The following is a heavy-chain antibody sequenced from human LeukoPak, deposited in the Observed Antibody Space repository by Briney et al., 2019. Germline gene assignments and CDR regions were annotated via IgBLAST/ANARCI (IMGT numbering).Heavy chain of an antibody. CDR1: GFTFTSYA. V-gene: IGHV3-23*01. CDR3: AKYEERCFQS. D-gene: IGHD4/OR15-4a*01. J-gene: IGHJ5*02. CDR2: IISSGGST. Sequence: GGSLRLSCAASGFTFTSYAMSWVRQAPGKGLEWVSSIISSGGSTYYADSVRGRFTISRDNSRNTLYLQMTSLRAEDTAVYYCAKYEERCFQSWGQGTLVTVSS.